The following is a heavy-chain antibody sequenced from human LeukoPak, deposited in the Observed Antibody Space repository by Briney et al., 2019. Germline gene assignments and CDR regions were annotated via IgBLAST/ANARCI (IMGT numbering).Heavy chain of an antibody. CDR2: ISASNGNT. J-gene: IGHJ3*02. V-gene: IGHV1-18*01. Sequence: GALVKVSCKSSGYTFTAYGISWVRQAPGQGLEWMGWISASNGNTNYAQKFQGRVTMTTDSSTNTAYMDLRSLRSEDTAVYYCARGMGYSYGHPQGAFDIWGQGTMVTVSS. CDR1: GYTFTAYG. D-gene: IGHD5-18*01. CDR3: ARGMGYSYGHPQGAFDI.